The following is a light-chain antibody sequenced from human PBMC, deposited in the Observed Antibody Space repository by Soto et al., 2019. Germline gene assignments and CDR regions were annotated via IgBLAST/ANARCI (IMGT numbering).Light chain of an antibody. J-gene: IGKJ5*01. CDR2: DAS. CDR3: QQFNSYPIT. Sequence: AIQLTQSPSSLSASLGDRVNITCRASYGISSALAWYQQKPGKAPKVLIYDASSLESGVPSRFSGSGSGTDFTLTISSLQPEDFATYYCQQFNSYPITFGQGTRLEIK. V-gene: IGKV1-13*02. CDR1: YGISSA.